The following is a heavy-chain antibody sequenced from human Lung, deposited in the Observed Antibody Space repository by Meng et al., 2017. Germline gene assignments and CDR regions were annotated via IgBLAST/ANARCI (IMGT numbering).Heavy chain of an antibody. CDR3: AREHDSSGYIDF. Sequence: QVQLVQPGVEVKTPGSSVKVSCKASGGTFSSYTLIWVRQAPGQGLEWMGRILPILDITKYTQKFQGRVTITADKSTSTAYMELSSLTSDDTAVYYCAREHDSSGYIDFWGQGTLVTVSS. CDR2: ILPILDIT. V-gene: IGHV1-69*08. CDR1: GGTFSSYT. D-gene: IGHD3-22*01. J-gene: IGHJ4*02.